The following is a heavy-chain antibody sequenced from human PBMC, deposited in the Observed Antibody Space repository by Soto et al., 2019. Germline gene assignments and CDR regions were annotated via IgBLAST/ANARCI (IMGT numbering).Heavy chain of an antibody. Sequence: ASVKVSCKASGYTFSNYAIHWVRQAPGQRLECLGWIHAGNGNTKYSQEFQGRVTISMDASANTAYMELNSLISEDTAVYYCARGQACFHGVCYFEAWGQGARVTVSS. CDR1: GYTFSNYA. V-gene: IGHV1-3*01. CDR2: IHAGNGNT. CDR3: ARGQACFHGVCYFEA. J-gene: IGHJ4*02. D-gene: IGHD2-8*01.